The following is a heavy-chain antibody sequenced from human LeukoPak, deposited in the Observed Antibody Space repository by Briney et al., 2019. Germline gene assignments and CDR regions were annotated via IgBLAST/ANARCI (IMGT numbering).Heavy chain of an antibody. CDR2: IWCDGSNK. CDR1: GFTFSSYG. Sequence: GGSLRLSCAASGFTFSSYGMHWVRQAPGKGLEWVAVIWCDGSNKYCADSVKGRFTISRDNSKNTLYLQMNSLGAEDTAVYYCAREHYDILTGSTAYWGQGTLVTVSS. D-gene: IGHD3-9*01. V-gene: IGHV3-33*01. J-gene: IGHJ4*02. CDR3: AREHYDILTGSTAY.